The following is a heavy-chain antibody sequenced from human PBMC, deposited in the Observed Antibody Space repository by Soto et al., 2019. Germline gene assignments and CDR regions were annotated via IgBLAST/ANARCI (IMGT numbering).Heavy chain of an antibody. J-gene: IGHJ4*02. CDR3: ARDFRYYYDSSGMWFDY. D-gene: IGHD3-22*01. CDR1: GYTFTSYG. Sequence: GASVKVSCKASGYTFTSYGISWVRQAPGQGLEWMGWISAYNGNTNYAQKLQGRVTMTTDTSTSTAYMELRSLRSDDTAVYYCARDFRYYYDSSGMWFDYWGQGTLVTVS. V-gene: IGHV1-18*01. CDR2: ISAYNGNT.